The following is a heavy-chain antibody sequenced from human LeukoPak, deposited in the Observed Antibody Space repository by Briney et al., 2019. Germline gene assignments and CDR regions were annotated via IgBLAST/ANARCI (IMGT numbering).Heavy chain of an antibody. V-gene: IGHV3-48*03. CDR2: ISSSGSTI. D-gene: IGHD4-17*01. CDR3: ARDYGDYLY. CDR1: GFTFSSYE. J-gene: IGHJ4*02. Sequence: AGGSLRLSCAASGFTFSSYEMNWVRQAPGKGLEGVSYISSSGSTIYYADSVKGRFTISRDNAKNSLYLQMNSLRAEETAVYYCARDYGDYLYWGQGTLVTVSS.